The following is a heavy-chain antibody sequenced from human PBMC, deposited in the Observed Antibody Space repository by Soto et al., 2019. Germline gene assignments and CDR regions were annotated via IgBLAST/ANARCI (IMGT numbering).Heavy chain of an antibody. V-gene: IGHV3-33*01. CDR2: IWYDGSNK. Sequence: QVQLVESGGGVVQPGRSLRLSCAVSGFTFSSYGMHWVRQAPGKGLEWVAVIWYDGSNKYYADSVKGRFTISRDNSKNTLYLQMNSLRAEDTAVYYCARDCGGQPGIAAAGDYWGQGTLVTVSS. D-gene: IGHD6-13*01. CDR1: GFTFSSYG. J-gene: IGHJ4*02. CDR3: ARDCGGQPGIAAAGDY.